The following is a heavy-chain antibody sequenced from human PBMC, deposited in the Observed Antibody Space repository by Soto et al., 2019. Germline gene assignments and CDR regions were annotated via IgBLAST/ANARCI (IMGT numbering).Heavy chain of an antibody. D-gene: IGHD3-3*01. V-gene: IGHV4-34*01. CDR2: INHSGST. CDR3: ARCWGNYDFWSGYCAHFDY. Sequence: SETLSLTCAVYGGSFSGYYWSWIRQPPGKGLEWIGEINHSGSTNYNPSLKSRVTISVDTSKNQFSLKLSSVTAADTAVYYCARCWGNYDFWSGYCAHFDYWGQGTLVTVSS. CDR1: GGSFSGYY. J-gene: IGHJ4*02.